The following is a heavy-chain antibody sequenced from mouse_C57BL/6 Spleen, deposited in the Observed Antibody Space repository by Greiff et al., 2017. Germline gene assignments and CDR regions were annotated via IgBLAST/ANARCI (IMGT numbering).Heavy chain of an antibody. D-gene: IGHD1-1*01. CDR2: IYPGSGST. Sequence: QVQLQQPGAELVKPGASVKMSCKASGYTFTSYWITWVKQRPGQGLEWIGDIYPGSGSTNYNEKFKSKATLTVDKSSSTAYMQLSSLTAEDSAVYYCARRDITTVVATDYWGQGTTLTVSS. J-gene: IGHJ2*01. V-gene: IGHV1-55*01. CDR3: ARRDITTVVATDY. CDR1: GYTFTSYW.